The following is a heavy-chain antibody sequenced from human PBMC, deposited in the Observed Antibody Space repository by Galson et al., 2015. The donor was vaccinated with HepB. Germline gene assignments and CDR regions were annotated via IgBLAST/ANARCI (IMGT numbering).Heavy chain of an antibody. V-gene: IGHV3-66*02. Sequence: SLRLSCAASGFTVSSNSMSWVRQAPRKGLEWVSVIYSGGSTYYADSVKGRFTISRDNSKNTLYLQMNSLRAEDTAVYYCARENSSSWHTNYYYYGMDVWGQGTTVTVSS. CDR1: GFTVSSNS. CDR3: ARENSSSWHTNYYYYGMDV. J-gene: IGHJ6*02. D-gene: IGHD6-13*01. CDR2: IYSGGST.